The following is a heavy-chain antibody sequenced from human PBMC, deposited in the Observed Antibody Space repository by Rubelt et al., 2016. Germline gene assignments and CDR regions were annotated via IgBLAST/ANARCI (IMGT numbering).Heavy chain of an antibody. V-gene: IGHV4-61*05. CDR2: VYYSGST. D-gene: IGHD3-22*01. CDR1: GGSISSTDRYY. Sequence: QLQLQESGPGLVKPSETLSLTCTVSGGSISSTDRYYWGWIRQPPGKGLEWIGYVYYSGSTNYNHSLKSRVTISGDTSTNQFSLKLSFVTAADTAVYYCAYSSGYYDEYFQHWGQGTLVTVSS. J-gene: IGHJ1*01. CDR3: AYSSGYYDEYFQH.